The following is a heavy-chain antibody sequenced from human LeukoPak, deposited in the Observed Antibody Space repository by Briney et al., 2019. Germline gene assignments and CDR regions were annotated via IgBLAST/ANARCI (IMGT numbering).Heavy chain of an antibody. CDR3: AKEGNYNAFDI. CDR2: INRDGSST. Sequence: PGGSLRLSRAASGFTFSSYWMHWVRQAPGKGLVCVSHINRDGSSTTYADSVKGRFTISRDNAKNTLYLQMNSLRAEDTAVYYCAKEGNYNAFDIWGQGTMVTVSS. V-gene: IGHV3-74*01. D-gene: IGHD3-10*01. J-gene: IGHJ3*02. CDR1: GFTFSSYW.